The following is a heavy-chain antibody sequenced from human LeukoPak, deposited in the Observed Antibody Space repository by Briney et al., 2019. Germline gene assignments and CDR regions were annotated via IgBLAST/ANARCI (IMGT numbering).Heavy chain of an antibody. CDR3: ARGGYSYPY. V-gene: IGHV3-48*01. CDR1: GFTFSSYS. D-gene: IGHD5-18*01. Sequence: GGSLRLSCAASGFTFSSYSMNWVRQAPGKGLEWVSYISSSSSTIYYADSVKGRFTISRDNAKNSLYLQMNSLRVEDTAVYFCARGGYSYPYWGRGTLVTVSS. CDR2: ISSSSSTI. J-gene: IGHJ4*02.